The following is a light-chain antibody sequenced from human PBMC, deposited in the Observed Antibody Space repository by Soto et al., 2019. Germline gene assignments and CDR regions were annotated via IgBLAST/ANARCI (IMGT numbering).Light chain of an antibody. CDR2: GAS. CDR1: QSVSSSY. J-gene: IGKJ2*01. Sequence: DIVLTQSPGTLSLSPGERATLSCRASQSVSSSYLAWYQQKPDQAPRLLIYGASSRATGIPDRFSGSGSGTDFTLTISRLEPEDFAVYYCQQYGSSPTFGQGTKLEIK. CDR3: QQYGSSPT. V-gene: IGKV3-20*01.